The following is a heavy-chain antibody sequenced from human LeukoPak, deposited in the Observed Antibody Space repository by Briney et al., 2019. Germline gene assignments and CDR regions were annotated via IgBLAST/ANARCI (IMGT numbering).Heavy chain of an antibody. D-gene: IGHD6-19*01. CDR1: GGSFSGYY. CDR3: ARVVTTVAAPHYFDY. V-gene: IGHV4-34*01. J-gene: IGHJ4*02. Sequence: PSETLSLTCAVYGGSFSGYYWSWIRQPPGKGLEWIGEINHSGSTNYNPSLKSRVTISVDTSKNQFSLKLSSVTAADTAVYYCARVVTTVAAPHYFDYWGQGTQVTVSS. CDR2: INHSGST.